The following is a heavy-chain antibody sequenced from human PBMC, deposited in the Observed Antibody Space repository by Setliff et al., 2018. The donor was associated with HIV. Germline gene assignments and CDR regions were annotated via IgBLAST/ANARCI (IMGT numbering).Heavy chain of an antibody. D-gene: IGHD2-2*01. CDR3: ARGGYSSKWYSWFDP. V-gene: IGHV4-59*11. J-gene: IGHJ5*01. Sequence: SETLSLTCTVSGGSINSHYWSWIRQPPGKGLEYIGYIYFTGITNYNPSLQSRVIISIDTTKKQLFLRVRSVTAADTAVYYCARGGYSSKWYSWFDPWGQGTLVTVSS. CDR2: IYFTGIT. CDR1: GGSINSHY.